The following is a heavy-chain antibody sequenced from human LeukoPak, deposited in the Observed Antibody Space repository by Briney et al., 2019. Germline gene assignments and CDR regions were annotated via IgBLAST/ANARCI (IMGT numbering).Heavy chain of an antibody. D-gene: IGHD3-10*01. V-gene: IGHV1-2*02. CDR3: ARWGIGDLRNTFDL. J-gene: IGHJ3*01. Sequence: ASVKVSCKASGYIFTGYYMYWVRQAPGQGREWMGWINPNSGGTNYAQKFQGRVTMTRDTSISTAYMELSRLRADDTAVYYCARWGIGDLRNTFDLWGHGTMVTVSS. CDR2: INPNSGGT. CDR1: GYIFTGYY.